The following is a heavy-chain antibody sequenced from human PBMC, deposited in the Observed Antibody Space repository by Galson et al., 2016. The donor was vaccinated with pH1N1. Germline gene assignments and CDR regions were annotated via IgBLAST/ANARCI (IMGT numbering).Heavy chain of an antibody. J-gene: IGHJ6*02. CDR3: ARNSTMMTTDDSYYGMDV. CDR1: GGSFRSYT. CDR2: IIPIYGSP. Sequence: SVKVSCKASGGSFRSYTITWVRQAPGQGLEWMGQIIPIYGSPNYAHKFQGRVTFTADKSTNTAYMDLISLRSEDTAVYYCARNSTMMTTDDSYYGMDVWGQGTTVTVSS. D-gene: IGHD4-17*01. V-gene: IGHV1-69*06.